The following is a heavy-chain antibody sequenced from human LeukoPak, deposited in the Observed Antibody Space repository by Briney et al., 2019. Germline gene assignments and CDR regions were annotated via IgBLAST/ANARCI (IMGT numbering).Heavy chain of an antibody. V-gene: IGHV3-15*07. D-gene: IGHD2-15*01. CDR3: ARDRSTANGHCSGGYCYAEVG. J-gene: IGHJ4*02. Sequence: GGSLRLSCAASGFTFNSAWMHWVRQAPGRGLEWVGRIITKVAGGTTAYTAPVKGRFTISRDNSKNTLYLQMNSLRAEDAAVYYCARDRSTANGHCSGGYCYAEVGRGQGTLVTVSS. CDR1: GFTFNSAW. CDR2: IITKVAGGTT.